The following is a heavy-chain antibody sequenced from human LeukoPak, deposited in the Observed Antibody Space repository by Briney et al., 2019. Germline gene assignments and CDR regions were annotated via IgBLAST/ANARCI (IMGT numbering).Heavy chain of an antibody. CDR3: ARSRGPRGWHDY. CDR2: IYSGGST. J-gene: IGHJ4*02. V-gene: IGHV3-53*01. D-gene: IGHD6-19*01. CDR1: GFTVSSNY. Sequence: GGSLRLSCAASGFTVSSNYMSWVRQAPGKVLEWVSVIYSGGSTYYADSVKGRFTISRDNSKNTLYLQMNSLRAEDTAVYYCARSRGPRGWHDYWGQETLVTVSS.